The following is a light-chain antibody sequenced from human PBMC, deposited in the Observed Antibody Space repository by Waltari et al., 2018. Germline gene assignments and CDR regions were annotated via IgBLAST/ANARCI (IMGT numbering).Light chain of an antibody. Sequence: DIVLTQSPDSMAVSLGERVPFTCKSSQSLLYSSNNRNYLAWYQQRAGQSPKLLIYGASTREMGVPGRFRGSGSGTDFTLTISSLQAEDVAIYYCQQYFTTPYTFGRGTKLEIK. V-gene: IGKV4-1*01. J-gene: IGKJ2*01. CDR2: GAS. CDR1: QSLLYSSNNRNY. CDR3: QQYFTTPYT.